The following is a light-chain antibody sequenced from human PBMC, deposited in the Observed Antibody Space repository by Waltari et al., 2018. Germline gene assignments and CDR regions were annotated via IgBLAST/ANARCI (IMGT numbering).Light chain of an antibody. CDR1: INDVGGYDY. CDR3: GSYTSSDTWV. J-gene: IGLJ3*02. V-gene: IGLV2-14*01. CDR2: DVS. Sequence: QSALTQPASVSGSPGQSITISCTGTINDVGGYDYVSWYQHHPGKAPKLIIYDVSDRPSGVSTRFSGSRSANTASLAISGLQAEDEAHYYCGSYTSSDTWVFGGGTKLTVL.